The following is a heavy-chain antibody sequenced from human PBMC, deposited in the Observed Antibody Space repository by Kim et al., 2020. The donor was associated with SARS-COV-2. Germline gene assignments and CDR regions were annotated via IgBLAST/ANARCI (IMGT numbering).Heavy chain of an antibody. D-gene: IGHD5-18*01. Sequence: SETLSLTCTVSGGSISGYYWSWIRQPPGKGLEWIGYISHSGTTNYNPSLKTRVTISLDTSNNQFSLVLTSVTAADTAVYYCTRGGLGYSYGYAYWGQGTLVTVSS. CDR1: GGSISGYY. J-gene: IGHJ4*02. CDR2: ISHSGTT. V-gene: IGHV4-59*13. CDR3: TRGGLGYSYGYAY.